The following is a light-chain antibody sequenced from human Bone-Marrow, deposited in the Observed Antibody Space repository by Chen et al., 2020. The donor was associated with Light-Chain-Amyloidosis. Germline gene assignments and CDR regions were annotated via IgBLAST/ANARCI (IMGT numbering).Light chain of an antibody. Sequence: SYELTQPPSVSVSPGQTARITCSGDDLPTKYAYWYQQKPGQAPVLVIHRDTERPSGISERFSGSSSGTTATWTISGVQAADEADYHCQSADSSGTYEVIFGGGTKLTVL. CDR2: RDT. CDR1: DLPTKY. V-gene: IGLV3-25*03. CDR3: QSADSSGTYEVI. J-gene: IGLJ2*01.